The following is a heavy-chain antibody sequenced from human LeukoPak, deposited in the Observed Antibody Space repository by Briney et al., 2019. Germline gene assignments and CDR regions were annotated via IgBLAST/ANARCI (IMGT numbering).Heavy chain of an antibody. V-gene: IGHV3-53*01. CDR2: IYSSGDT. CDR3: ARDSYYGSGSYYRYTFDY. CDR1: GFTVSSNF. J-gene: IGHJ4*02. D-gene: IGHD3-10*01. Sequence: PGGSLRLSCAASGFTVSSNFMSWVRQAPGKGLEWVSVIYSSGDTYYADSVKGRFTISRDNSKNTLYLQMNSLRAEDTAVYYCARDSYYGSGSYYRYTFDYWGQGTLVTVCS.